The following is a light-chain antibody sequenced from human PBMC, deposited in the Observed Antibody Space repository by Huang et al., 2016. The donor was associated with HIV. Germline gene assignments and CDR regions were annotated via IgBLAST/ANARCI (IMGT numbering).Light chain of an antibody. CDR1: QNVNNK. CDR3: QQYDNWPPWT. Sequence: EILMAQSPVTLSVSPGEKVTLSCRASQNVNNKLAWYQQKPGQAPRLVMYGASTRATDIPARFSGSGSGTEYILNISRVQSEDFAVYYCQQYDNWPPWTFGQGTKVEVK. V-gene: IGKV3-15*01. CDR2: GAS. J-gene: IGKJ1*01.